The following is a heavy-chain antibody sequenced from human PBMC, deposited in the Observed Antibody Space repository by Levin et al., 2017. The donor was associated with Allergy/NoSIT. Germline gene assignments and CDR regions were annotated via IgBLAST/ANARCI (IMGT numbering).Heavy chain of an antibody. Sequence: PVASVKVSCKGSGYTFATYWIGWVRQMPGKGLEWMGVIYPGDSDTRYSPSFQDQVTISADKSISTAYLQWSSLKASDTAMYYCARRCTGGSCYSGNSYGMDVWGQGTTVIVSS. CDR1: GYTFATYW. J-gene: IGHJ6*02. D-gene: IGHD2-15*01. CDR3: ARRCTGGSCYSGNSYGMDV. CDR2: IYPGDSDT. V-gene: IGHV5-51*01.